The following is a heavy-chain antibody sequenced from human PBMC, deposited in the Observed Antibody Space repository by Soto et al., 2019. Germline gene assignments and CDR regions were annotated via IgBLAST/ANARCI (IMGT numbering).Heavy chain of an antibody. CDR1: GYTFTSYY. J-gene: IGHJ6*02. D-gene: IGHD3-3*01. V-gene: IGHV1-46*01. CDR2: INPSGGST. Sequence: ASVKVSCKASGYTFTSYYMHWVRQALGQGLEWMGIINPSGGSTSYAQKFQGRVTMTRDTSTSTVYTELSSLRSEDTAVYYCAREEVTIFGVVIIVPYYYYGMDVWGQGTTVTVSS. CDR3: AREEVTIFGVVIIVPYYYYGMDV.